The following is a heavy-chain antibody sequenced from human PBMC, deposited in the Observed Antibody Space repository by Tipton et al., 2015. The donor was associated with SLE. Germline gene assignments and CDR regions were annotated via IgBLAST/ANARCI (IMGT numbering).Heavy chain of an antibody. D-gene: IGHD6-13*01. CDR2: IYYSGST. V-gene: IGHV4-59*01. J-gene: IGHJ5*02. Sequence: TLSLTCTVSGGSISSYYWSWIRQPPGKGLEWIGYIYYSGSTNYNPSLKSRVTISVDTSKNQFSLKLSSVTAADTAVYYCARASGYSSSWYGVNWFDPWGQGTLVTVSS. CDR1: GGSISSYY. CDR3: ARASGYSSSWYGVNWFDP.